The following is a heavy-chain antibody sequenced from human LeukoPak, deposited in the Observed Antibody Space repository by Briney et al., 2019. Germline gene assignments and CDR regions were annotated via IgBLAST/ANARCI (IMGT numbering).Heavy chain of an antibody. J-gene: IGHJ6*02. CDR3: ARGSDDISYYGMDV. CDR1: GGSISSGGYY. V-gene: IGHV4-31*03. D-gene: IGHD3-9*01. CDR2: IYYSGST. Sequence: SQTLSLTCTVSGGSISSGGYYWSWIRQHPGKGLEWIGYIYYSGSTYYNPSLKSRVTISVDTSKNQFSLKLSSVTAADTAVYYCARGSDDISYYGMDVWGQGTTVTVSS.